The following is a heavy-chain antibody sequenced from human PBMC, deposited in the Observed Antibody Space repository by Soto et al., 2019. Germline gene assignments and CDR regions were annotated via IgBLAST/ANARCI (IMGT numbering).Heavy chain of an antibody. V-gene: IGHV1-69*01. D-gene: IGHD2-15*01. CDR2: IIPIFGTA. J-gene: IGHJ6*02. CDR1: GGTFSSYA. CDR3: AREYCSGGSCYPYYYYYYGMDV. Sequence: QVQLVQSGAEVKKPGSSVKVSCKASGGTFSSYAISWVRQAPGQGLEWMGGIIPIFGTANYAQKFQGRVTITADEPTSTAYMELSSLRSEDTAVYYCAREYCSGGSCYPYYYYYYGMDVWGQGTTVTVSS.